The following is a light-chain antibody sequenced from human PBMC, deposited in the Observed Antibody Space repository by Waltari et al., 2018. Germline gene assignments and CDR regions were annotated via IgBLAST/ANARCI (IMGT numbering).Light chain of an antibody. CDR2: AAS. CDR1: QVISTY. J-gene: IGKJ2*01. Sequence: IQITQSPSSLSASVGYRVTITCRASQVISTYLNWYQQKPGKAPKLLIYAASSLQSGVPSRFSGSGSGTDYTLTISSLQPEDFATYYCQQSYSTPYTFGQGTKLDIK. CDR3: QQSYSTPYT. V-gene: IGKV1-39*01.